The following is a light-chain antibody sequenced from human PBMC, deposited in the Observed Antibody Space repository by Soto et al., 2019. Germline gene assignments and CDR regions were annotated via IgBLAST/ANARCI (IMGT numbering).Light chain of an antibody. V-gene: IGKV1-39*01. J-gene: IGKJ2*01. CDR1: QSVSSY. Sequence: DIQMTQSPTSLSASVGDSVTISCRASQSVSSYLNWYQQQPGEAPKLLISSASTLQTGVPSRFSGRGFGTDYTLTISSLQSADFATYYCQQTFKTPHTFGQGTKVDI. CDR2: SAS. CDR3: QQTFKTPHT.